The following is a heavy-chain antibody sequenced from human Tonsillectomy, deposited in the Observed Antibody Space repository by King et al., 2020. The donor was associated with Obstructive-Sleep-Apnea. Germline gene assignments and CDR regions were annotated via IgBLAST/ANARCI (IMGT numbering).Heavy chain of an antibody. CDR2: ISWNSGSI. D-gene: IGHD3-22*01. V-gene: IGHV3-9*01. Sequence: VQLVQSGGGLVQPGRSLRLSCAASGFTFDDYAMHWVRQAPGKGLEWVSGISWNSGSIGYADSMKGRFTISRDNAKNSLYLQMNSLRAEDTALYYCAKDIGHYYDSSGFFDYWGQGTLVTVSS. CDR3: AKDIGHYYDSSGFFDY. CDR1: GFTFDDYA. J-gene: IGHJ4*02.